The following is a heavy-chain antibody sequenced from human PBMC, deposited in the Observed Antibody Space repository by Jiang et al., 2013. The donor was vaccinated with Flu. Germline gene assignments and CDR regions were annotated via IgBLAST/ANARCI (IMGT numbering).Heavy chain of an antibody. CDR2: IIPIFGTA. CDR3: ARDSNYYDSSGYYLFFDY. J-gene: IGHJ4*02. Sequence: KPGASVRVSCRASGSSFTSYSINWVRQAPGQGLEWMGGIIPIFGTANYAQKFQGRVTITADESTSTAYMELSSLRSEDTAVYYCARDSNYYDSSGYYLFFDYWGQGTLVTVSS. V-gene: IGHV1-69*13. CDR1: GSSFTSYS. D-gene: IGHD3-22*01.